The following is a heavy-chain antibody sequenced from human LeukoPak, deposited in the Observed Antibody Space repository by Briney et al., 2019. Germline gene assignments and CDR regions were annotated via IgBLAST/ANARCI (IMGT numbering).Heavy chain of an antibody. J-gene: IGHJ3*02. Sequence: GGSLRLSCAASGFTLSNYGMHWVRQAPGKGLEWVAVVWYDGRNKYYADSVKGRFTISRDNSKNTMYLQMNSLRAEDTAVYYCARVYDSSGFYNTHAFDIWGQGTMVTVSS. V-gene: IGHV3-33*01. CDR1: GFTLSNYG. CDR3: ARVYDSSGFYNTHAFDI. CDR2: VWYDGRNK. D-gene: IGHD3-22*01.